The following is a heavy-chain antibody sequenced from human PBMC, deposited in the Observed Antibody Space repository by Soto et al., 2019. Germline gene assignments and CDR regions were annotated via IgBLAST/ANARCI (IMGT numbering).Heavy chain of an antibody. Sequence: SETLSLTCAVYGGSFNDYFWSWIRQTPGKGLEWIGYIYYSGSTYYNPSLKSRFTISLDTSKNQFSLKLSSVTAADTAVYYCARATSFSGHHGYWGQGTLVTVSS. CDR1: GGSFNDYF. J-gene: IGHJ4*02. D-gene: IGHD2-8*02. CDR2: IYYSGST. CDR3: ARATSFSGHHGY. V-gene: IGHV4-34*09.